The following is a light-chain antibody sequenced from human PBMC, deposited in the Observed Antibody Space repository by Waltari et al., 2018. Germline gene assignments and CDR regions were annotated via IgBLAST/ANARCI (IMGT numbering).Light chain of an antibody. Sequence: EIVLTQSPGTLSLSPGEPATLSCRASQSVGRSLVWYQQKPGQATRLLIYDTYKRATGIPDRFSGSGSGTDFSLTISRLEPEDFAVYYCQKYDRLPATFGQGTKVEIK. V-gene: IGKV3-20*01. J-gene: IGKJ1*01. CDR2: DTY. CDR1: QSVGRS. CDR3: QKYDRLPAT.